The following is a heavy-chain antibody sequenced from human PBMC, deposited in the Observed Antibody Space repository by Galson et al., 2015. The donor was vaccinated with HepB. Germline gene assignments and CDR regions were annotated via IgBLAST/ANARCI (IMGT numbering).Heavy chain of an antibody. Sequence: SVKVSCKASGYTFTSYAMNWVRQAPGQGLEWMGWINTNTGNPTYAQGFTGRFVFSLDTSVSTAYLQISSLKAEDTAVYYCASTTSIAVPADNYYYYYGMDVWGQGTTVTVSS. CDR2: INTNTGNP. V-gene: IGHV7-4-1*02. CDR3: ASTTSIAVPADNYYYYYGMDV. D-gene: IGHD6-19*01. CDR1: GYTFTSYA. J-gene: IGHJ6*02.